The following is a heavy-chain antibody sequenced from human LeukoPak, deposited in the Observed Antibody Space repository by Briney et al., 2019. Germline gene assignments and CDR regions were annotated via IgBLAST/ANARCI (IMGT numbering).Heavy chain of an antibody. CDR1: GYTFTNYD. J-gene: IGHJ6*02. D-gene: IGHD6-13*01. CDR3: ARGPVSTHGMDV. Sequence: ASVKVACKASGYTFTNYDINWVRQATGQGLEWMGWRNPNSGRTGFAQKFQGRLTMTADTSISTAYMELSSLTSDDTAVYYCARGPVSTHGMDVWGQGTTVTVSS. CDR2: RNPNSGRT. V-gene: IGHV1-8*01.